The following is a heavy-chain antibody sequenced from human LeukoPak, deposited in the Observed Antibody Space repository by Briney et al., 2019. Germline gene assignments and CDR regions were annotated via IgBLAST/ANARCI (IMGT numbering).Heavy chain of an antibody. Sequence: ASVKVSCKASGYTFTGYYMHCVRQAPGQRLEWMGWINAGNGNTKYSQKFQGRVTITRHTSASTAYMELSSLRSEDTAVYYCARSGLWFGELNYGMDVWGQGTTVTVSS. D-gene: IGHD3-10*01. V-gene: IGHV1-3*01. CDR3: ARSGLWFGELNYGMDV. CDR2: INAGNGNT. CDR1: GYTFTGYY. J-gene: IGHJ6*02.